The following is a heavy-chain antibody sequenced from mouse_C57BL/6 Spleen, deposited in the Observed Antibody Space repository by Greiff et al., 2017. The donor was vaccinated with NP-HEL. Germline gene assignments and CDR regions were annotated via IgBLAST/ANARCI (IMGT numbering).Heavy chain of an antibody. D-gene: IGHD1-1*01. CDR1: GFTFSDYG. Sequence: DVMLVESGGGLVKPGGSLKLSCAASGFTFSDYGMHWVRQAPEKGLEWVAYISSGSSTIYYADTVKGRFTISRDNAKNTLFLQMTSLRSEDTAMYYCARKVATRMDYWGQGTSVTVSS. CDR2: ISSGSSTI. J-gene: IGHJ4*01. V-gene: IGHV5-17*01. CDR3: ARKVATRMDY.